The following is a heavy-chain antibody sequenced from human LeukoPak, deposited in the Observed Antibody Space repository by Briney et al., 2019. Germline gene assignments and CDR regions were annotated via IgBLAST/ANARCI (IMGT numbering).Heavy chain of an antibody. J-gene: IGHJ4*02. CDR2: IIPIFGTA. D-gene: IGHD6-13*01. CDR3: ARGDIAAAGTSTPADY. Sequence: SVKLSCKASGGTFSSYAISWVRQAPGQGLEWMGGIIPIFGTANYAQKFQGRVTITADESTSTAYMELSSLRSEDTAVYYCARGDIAAAGTSTPADYWGQGTLVTVSS. CDR1: GGTFSSYA. V-gene: IGHV1-69*13.